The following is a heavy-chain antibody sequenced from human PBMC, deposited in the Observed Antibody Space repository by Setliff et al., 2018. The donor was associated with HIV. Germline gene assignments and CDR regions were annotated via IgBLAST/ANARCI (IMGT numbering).Heavy chain of an antibody. V-gene: IGHV4-59*02. CDR3: ARLGDYDSSGYSWFDY. J-gene: IGHJ4*02. CDR1: SGSVNNYW. D-gene: IGHD3-22*01. Sequence: SETLSLTCNLSSGSVNNYWRTWIRQPPGKGLEWIGYIYYSGSTYYNPSLKSRVTISVDTSKNQFSLMLSSVTAADTAVYYCARLGDYDSSGYSWFDYWGQGTLVTVSS. CDR2: IYYSGST.